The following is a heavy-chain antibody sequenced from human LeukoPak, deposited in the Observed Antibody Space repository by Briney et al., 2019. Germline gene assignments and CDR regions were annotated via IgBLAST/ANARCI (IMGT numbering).Heavy chain of an antibody. V-gene: IGHV4-4*09. CDR3: AKLVYSLDGSGHNWFDP. D-gene: IGHD2-15*01. Sequence: SETLSLTCAVSGDGISDIYWSWIRHPPGKGLEWIGFIHTSGSTYYIPSLKSRVTMSVDTSKNQFSLKLSSVTAADTAVYYCAKLVYSLDGSGHNWFDPWGQGALVTVSS. CDR2: IHTSGST. J-gene: IGHJ5*02. CDR1: GDGISDIY.